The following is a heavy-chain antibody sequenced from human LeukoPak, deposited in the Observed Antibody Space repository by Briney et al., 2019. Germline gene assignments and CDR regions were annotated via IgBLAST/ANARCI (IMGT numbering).Heavy chain of an antibody. CDR2: LYNSGRS. Sequence: SETLSLTCTVSDDSISDYYRGWIRQPPGKGLEWIGYLYNSGRSSYNPSLKSRVTISADTSKNHFSLKLSSVTAADTAVYYCARGQWLPVFDFWGQGTLVTVSS. CDR3: ARGQWLPVFDF. J-gene: IGHJ4*02. V-gene: IGHV4-59*01. D-gene: IGHD3-22*01. CDR1: DDSISDYY.